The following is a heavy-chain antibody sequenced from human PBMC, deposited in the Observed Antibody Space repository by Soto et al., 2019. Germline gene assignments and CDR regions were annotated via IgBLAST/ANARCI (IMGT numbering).Heavy chain of an antibody. J-gene: IGHJ4*02. V-gene: IGHV3-21*01. CDR1: GFTFSSYS. Sequence: EVQLVESGGGLVKPGGSLRLSCAASGFTFSSYSMNWVRQAPGKWLEWVSSISSSSSYIYYADSVKGRFTISRDNAKNSLYLQMNSLRAEDTAVYYCASSVVITRDYDYWGQGTLVTVSS. CDR3: ASSVVITRDYDY. D-gene: IGHD3-22*01. CDR2: ISSSSSYI.